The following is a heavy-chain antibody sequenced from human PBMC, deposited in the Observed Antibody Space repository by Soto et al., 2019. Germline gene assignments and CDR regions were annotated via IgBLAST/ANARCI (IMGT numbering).Heavy chain of an antibody. CDR3: ATDRVLSVTTLGWYFDY. D-gene: IGHD4-17*01. V-gene: IGHV1-24*01. J-gene: IGHJ4*02. CDR1: GYTLTELS. Sequence: ASVKVSCKVSGYTLTELSMHSVRQAPGKGVEWMGGFDPEDGETIYAQKFQDRVTMTEDTSTDTAYMELSSLRSEDTAVYYCATDRVLSVTTLGWYFDYWGQGTLVTVSS. CDR2: FDPEDGET.